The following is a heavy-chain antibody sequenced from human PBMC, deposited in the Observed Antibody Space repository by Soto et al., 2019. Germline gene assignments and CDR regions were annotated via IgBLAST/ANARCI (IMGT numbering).Heavy chain of an antibody. CDR2: VSPYNGYT. Sequence: GASVKVACKASGNSFSTFELSWVRQAPGQGLEWMGSVSPYNGYTDYAQNLQGRVTMTTDRDTSTAYLELRSLRSDDTAVYYCARGGAVASAIDSWGQGTLVTVSS. J-gene: IGHJ4*02. CDR3: ARGGAVASAIDS. D-gene: IGHD6-19*01. V-gene: IGHV1-18*01. CDR1: GNSFSTFE.